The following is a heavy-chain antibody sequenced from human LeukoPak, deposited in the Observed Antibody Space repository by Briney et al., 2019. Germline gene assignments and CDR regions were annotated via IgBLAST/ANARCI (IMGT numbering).Heavy chain of an antibody. Sequence: GGSLRLSCAASGFTFSDYYMSWIRQAPGKGLEWVSYISSSGSTIYYADSVKGRFTISRDNAKNSLYLQMNSLRAEDTAVYYCARGRYSGYAHGFDRDYWGQGTLVTVSS. V-gene: IGHV3-11*01. J-gene: IGHJ4*02. CDR1: GFTFSDYY. CDR3: ARGRYSGYAHGFDRDY. CDR2: ISSSGSTI. D-gene: IGHD5-12*01.